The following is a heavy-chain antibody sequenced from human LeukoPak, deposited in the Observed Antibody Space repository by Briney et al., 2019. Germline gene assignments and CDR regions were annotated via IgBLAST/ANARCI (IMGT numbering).Heavy chain of an antibody. D-gene: IGHD3-9*01. CDR2: INTDGSST. V-gene: IGHV3-74*01. CDR1: GFTFSSYW. Sequence: GGSLRLAWAASGFTFSSYWMHWVRQAPGKGLGWVSRINTDGSSTSYADSVKGRFTISRDNAKNTLYLQMNSLRAEDTAVYYCARSLVIMWAFDIWGQGTMVTVSS. CDR3: ARSLVIMWAFDI. J-gene: IGHJ3*02.